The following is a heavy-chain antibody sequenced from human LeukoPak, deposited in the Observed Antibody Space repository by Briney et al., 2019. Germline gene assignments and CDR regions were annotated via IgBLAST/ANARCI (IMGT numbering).Heavy chain of an antibody. CDR1: GGTFSSYT. Sequence: SVKGSCKASGGTFSSYTISWVRQAPGQGLEWMGRIIPILGIANYAQKFQGRVTITADKSTSTAYMELSSLRSEDTAVYYCARVDGTTVTPYYYYGMDVWGQGTTVTVSS. J-gene: IGHJ6*02. CDR3: ARVDGTTVTPYYYYGMDV. D-gene: IGHD4-17*01. CDR2: IIPILGIA. V-gene: IGHV1-69*02.